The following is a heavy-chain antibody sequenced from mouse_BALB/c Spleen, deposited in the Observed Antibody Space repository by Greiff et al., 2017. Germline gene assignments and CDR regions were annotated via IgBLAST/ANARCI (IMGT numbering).Heavy chain of an antibody. Sequence: VKLVESGPGLVQPSQCLSITCTVSGFSLTSYGVHWVRQSPGKGLEWLGVIWSGGSSDYNAAFISRLSISKDNSKSQVFFKMNSLQADDTAVYYCARCPSGYYYAMDDWGQGTSVTVSS. CDR2: IWSGGSS. CDR1: GFSLTSYG. CDR3: ARCPSGYYYAMDD. D-gene: IGHD6-1*01. V-gene: IGHV2-4-1*01. J-gene: IGHJ4*01.